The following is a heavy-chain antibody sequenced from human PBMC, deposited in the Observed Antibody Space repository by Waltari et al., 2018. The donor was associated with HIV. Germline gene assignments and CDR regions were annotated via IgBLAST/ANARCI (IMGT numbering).Heavy chain of an antibody. V-gene: IGHV3-43*01. CDR2: MSWDGGST. D-gene: IGHD5-12*01. CDR3: AKDIGGYDSFYYYYGMDV. CDR1: GFTFDDYT. Sequence: EVQLVESGGVVVQPGGSLRLSCAASGFTFDDYTMHWVRQAPGKGRECVSLMSWDGGSTYYADSVKGRFTISRDNSKNSLYLQMNSLRTEDTALYYCAKDIGGYDSFYYYYGMDVWGQGTTVTVSS. J-gene: IGHJ6*02.